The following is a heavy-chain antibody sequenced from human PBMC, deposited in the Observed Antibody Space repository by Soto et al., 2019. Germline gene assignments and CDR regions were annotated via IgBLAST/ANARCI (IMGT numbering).Heavy chain of an antibody. CDR2: INPNSGGT. CDR1: GYTFTGYY. D-gene: IGHD2-15*01. V-gene: IGHV1-2*02. Sequence: ASVKVSCKASGYTFTGYYMHWVRQAPGQGLEWMGWINPNSGGTNYAQKFQGRVTMTRDTSISTAYMELSRLRSDDTAVYYCAGRYPDYYYGMDVWGQGTTVTVSS. J-gene: IGHJ6*02. CDR3: AGRYPDYYYGMDV.